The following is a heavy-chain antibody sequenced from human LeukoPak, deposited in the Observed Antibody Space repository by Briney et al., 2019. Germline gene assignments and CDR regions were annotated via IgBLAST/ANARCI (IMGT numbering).Heavy chain of an antibody. V-gene: IGHV3-23*01. CDR1: GFTFSSYV. Sequence: GGSLRLSCAASGFTFSSYVMSWVRQAPGKGLEWVSAISGSGGSTYYADSVKGRFTISRDNSKNTLYLQMNSLRAEDTAVYFCVRDGDDFNFDYWGQGSLVTVSS. CDR2: ISGSGGST. D-gene: IGHD5-24*01. CDR3: VRDGDDFNFDY. J-gene: IGHJ4*02.